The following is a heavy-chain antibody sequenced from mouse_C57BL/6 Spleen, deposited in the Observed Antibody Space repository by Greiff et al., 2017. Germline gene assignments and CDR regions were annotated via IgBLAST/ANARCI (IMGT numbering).Heavy chain of an antibody. CDR3: ARWVMDWYFDV. CDR2: INPGSGGT. D-gene: IGHD1-1*02. J-gene: IGHJ1*03. Sequence: QVQLQQSGAELVRPGTSVKVSCKASGYAFTNYLIEWVKQRPGQGLEWIGVINPGSGGTNYNEKFKGKATLTADKSCSTAYMQLSSLTEEDSVVYFCARWVMDWYFDVWGTGTTVTVSS. CDR1: GYAFTNYL. V-gene: IGHV1-54*01.